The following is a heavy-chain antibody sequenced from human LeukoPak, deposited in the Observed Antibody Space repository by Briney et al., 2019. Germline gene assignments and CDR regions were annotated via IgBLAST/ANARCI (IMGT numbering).Heavy chain of an antibody. CDR2: IDPNTGGT. V-gene: IGHV1-2*02. D-gene: IGHD6-13*01. J-gene: IGHJ4*02. Sequence: ASVKVSCKASGYTFTGYYIHWVRQAPGQGLEWMGWIDPNTGGTHYSQKFQGRVTITRDTSASTAYMELSSLRSEDTAVYYCARDMYSSSWYRFDYWGQGTLVTVSS. CDR1: GYTFTGYY. CDR3: ARDMYSSSWYRFDY.